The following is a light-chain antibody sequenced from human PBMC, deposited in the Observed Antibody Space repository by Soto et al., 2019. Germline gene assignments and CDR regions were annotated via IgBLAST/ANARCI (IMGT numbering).Light chain of an antibody. Sequence: DIVLTQSPDTLSLSPGQRATLACRASQSVGSYLAWYQQKAGQPPRLLIYEASHRAPGIPVRFSASGSGSDFTLSLSSLEPEDFAIYYCQQRNVWPPGITFGHGTKV. J-gene: IGKJ3*01. CDR2: EAS. CDR1: QSVGSY. V-gene: IGKV3-11*01. CDR3: QQRNVWPPGIT.